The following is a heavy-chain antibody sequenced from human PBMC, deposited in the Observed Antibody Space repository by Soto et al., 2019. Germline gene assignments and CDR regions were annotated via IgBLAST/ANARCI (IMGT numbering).Heavy chain of an antibody. CDR2: IYYSGST. J-gene: IGHJ5*02. D-gene: IGHD6-6*01. Sequence: PSETLSLTCTVSGGSISSGDYYWSWIRQPPGKGLEWIGYIYYSGSTYYNPSLKSRVTISVDTSKNQFSLKLSSVTAADTAVYYCARVDSSSSRWWFDPWGQGTLVTVSS. CDR1: GGSISSGDYY. V-gene: IGHV4-30-4*01. CDR3: ARVDSSSSRWWFDP.